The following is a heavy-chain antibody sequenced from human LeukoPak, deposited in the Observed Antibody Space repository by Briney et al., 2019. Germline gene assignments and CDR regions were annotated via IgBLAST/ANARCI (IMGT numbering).Heavy chain of an antibody. CDR3: ARDIYDSSGYYYVDWFDP. Sequence: SETLSLTCTVSGYSISSGYYWGWIRQPPGKGLEWIGSIYYSGSTYYNPSLKSRVTISVDTSKNQFSLKLSSVTAADTAVYYCARDIYDSSGYYYVDWFDPWGQGTLVTVSS. CDR1: GYSISSGYY. D-gene: IGHD3-22*01. V-gene: IGHV4-38-2*02. J-gene: IGHJ5*02. CDR2: IYYSGST.